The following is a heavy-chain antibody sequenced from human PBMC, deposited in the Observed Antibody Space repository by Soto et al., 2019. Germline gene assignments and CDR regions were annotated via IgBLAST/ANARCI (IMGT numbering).Heavy chain of an antibody. CDR2: ISYDGSNK. V-gene: IGHV3-30*18. D-gene: IGHD2-15*01. J-gene: IGHJ6*03. CDR1: GFTFSSYG. CDR3: AKDSGAPRYCSGGSCYARGYMDV. Sequence: GGSLRLSCAASGFTFSSYGMHWVRQAPGKGLEWVAVISYDGSNKYYADSVKGRFTISRDNSKNTLYLQMNSLRAEDTAVYYCAKDSGAPRYCSGGSCYARGYMDVWGKGTTVTVS.